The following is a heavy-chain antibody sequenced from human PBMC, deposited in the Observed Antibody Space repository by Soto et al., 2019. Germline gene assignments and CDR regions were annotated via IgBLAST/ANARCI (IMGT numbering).Heavy chain of an antibody. J-gene: IGHJ5*02. Sequence: QVQLVESGGGVVQPGRSLSLSCAAYGFTFSSYAMHWVRQAPGKGLEWVAVISYDGSNKYYPDSVKGRFTISSDKSKNTLYLQMNSLRAEDTAVYYCASWAIAVAGTCWFEPWGQGTLVTVS. D-gene: IGHD6-19*01. CDR2: ISYDGSNK. V-gene: IGHV3-30-3*01. CDR1: GFTFSSYA. CDR3: ASWAIAVAGTCWFEP.